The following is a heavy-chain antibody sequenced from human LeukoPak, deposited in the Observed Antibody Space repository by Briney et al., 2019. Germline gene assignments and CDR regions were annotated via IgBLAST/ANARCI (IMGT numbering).Heavy chain of an antibody. CDR1: GYTFTGYY. Sequence: ASVKVSCKASGYTFTGYYMHWVRQAPGQGLEWMGWINPNSGGTNYAQKFQGWVTMTRDTSISTAYMELSRLRSDDTAVYYCARIAAAGADSGDYWGQGTLVTVSS. J-gene: IGHJ4*02. V-gene: IGHV1-2*04. D-gene: IGHD6-13*01. CDR2: INPNSGGT. CDR3: ARIAAAGADSGDY.